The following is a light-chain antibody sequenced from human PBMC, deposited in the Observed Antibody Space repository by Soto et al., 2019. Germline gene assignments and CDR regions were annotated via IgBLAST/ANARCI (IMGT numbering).Light chain of an antibody. CDR2: DNN. V-gene: IGLV1-51*01. J-gene: IGLJ2*01. Sequence: QSVLTQPPSVSAAPGQKITISCSGSSSNIGNNFVSWYQQLPPTAPKLLIYDNNKRPSGIPDRFSGSKSGTSATLGITGLQTGDEADYYCGTWDGSLISGPVFGGGTQLTVL. CDR1: SSNIGNNF. CDR3: GTWDGSLISGPV.